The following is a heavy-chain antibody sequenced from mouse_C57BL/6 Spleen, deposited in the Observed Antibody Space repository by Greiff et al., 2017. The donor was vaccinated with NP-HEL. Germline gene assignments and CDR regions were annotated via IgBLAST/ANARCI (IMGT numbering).Heavy chain of an antibody. J-gene: IGHJ3*01. Sequence: DVKLVESGGDLVKPGGSLKLSCAASGFTFSSYGMSWVRQTPDKRLEWVATISSGGSYTYYPDSVKGRFTISRDNAKNTLYLQMSSLKSEDTAMYYCARQVPLLGFAYWGQGTLVTVSA. V-gene: IGHV5-6*02. D-gene: IGHD1-1*01. CDR2: ISSGGSYT. CDR1: GFTFSSYG. CDR3: ARQVPLLGFAY.